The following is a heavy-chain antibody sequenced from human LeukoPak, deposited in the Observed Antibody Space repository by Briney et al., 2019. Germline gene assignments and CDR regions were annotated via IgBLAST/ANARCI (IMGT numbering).Heavy chain of an antibody. D-gene: IGHD6-19*01. Sequence: GGSLRLSCAASGFTFSSYAMNWVSQAPGKGLEWVSAISGSGGSTYYADSAKGRFTISRDNSKNTLYLQMDSLRAEDTAVYYCAKDSRSGWYGVRDYWGQGTMVTVSS. CDR2: ISGSGGST. CDR1: GFTFSSYA. CDR3: AKDSRSGWYGVRDY. J-gene: IGHJ4*02. V-gene: IGHV3-23*01.